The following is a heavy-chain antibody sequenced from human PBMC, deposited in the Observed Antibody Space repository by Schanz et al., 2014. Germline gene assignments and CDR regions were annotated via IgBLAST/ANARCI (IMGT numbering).Heavy chain of an antibody. Sequence: QVQLVQSGSELKKPGASVKVSCKASGYTFIDYYMHWVRQAPGQGLEWVGWIDPNGGATNHAQMLQGRVTMTRDTSISTAYMELSGLTSDDTAAYFCARDPYGKNSGDFDYWGQGTLVTVSS. V-gene: IGHV1-2*02. D-gene: IGHD4-17*01. CDR1: GYTFIDYY. CDR3: ARDPYGKNSGDFDY. J-gene: IGHJ4*02. CDR2: IDPNGGAT.